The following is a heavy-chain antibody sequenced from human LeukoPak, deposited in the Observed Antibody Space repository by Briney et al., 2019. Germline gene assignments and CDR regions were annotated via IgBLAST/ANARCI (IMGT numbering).Heavy chain of an antibody. J-gene: IGHJ4*02. CDR2: VHYSGTT. CDR3: ATAYGDFRAEGRYFDS. Sequence: GSLRLSCAASGFTFDDYGMSWVRQTPGKGLEFIGYVHYSGTTNYNPSLRSRVTISIDTSRKHFFLKLKSVTAADTAVYYCATAYGDFRAEGRYFDSWGQGTLVTVSS. V-gene: IGHV4-59*01. D-gene: IGHD4-17*01. CDR1: GFTFDDYG.